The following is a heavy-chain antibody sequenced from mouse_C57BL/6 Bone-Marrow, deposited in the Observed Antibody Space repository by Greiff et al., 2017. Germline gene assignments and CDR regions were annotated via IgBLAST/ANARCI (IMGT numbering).Heavy chain of an antibody. CDR3: TNYYGSRVYFDY. Sequence: VQLKQSGAELVRPGASVKLSCTASGFNIKDDYMHWVKQRPEQGLEWIGWIDPDNGDTEYASKFQGKATITADTSSSTAYLQLSSLTSEDAAVYYCTNYYGSRVYFDYWGQGTTLTVSA. CDR2: IDPDNGDT. CDR1: GFNIKDDY. D-gene: IGHD1-1*01. V-gene: IGHV14-4*01. J-gene: IGHJ2*01.